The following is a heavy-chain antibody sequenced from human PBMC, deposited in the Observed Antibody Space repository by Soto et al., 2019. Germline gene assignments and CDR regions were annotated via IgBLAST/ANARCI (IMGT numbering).Heavy chain of an antibody. CDR1: GYSVTKYL. D-gene: IGHD3-10*01. CDR3: DRNGRQDHRGKLELDH. V-gene: IGHV5-51*01. J-gene: IGHJ5*02. CDR2: IYPGDSDA. Sequence: VDSLKIAFQFCGYSVTKYLIVCGVQMPGKGLEWMGIIYPGDSDARYSPSFQGQVTMSADKYIRIAYPQWNSLKASDTAIYHCDRNGRQDHRGKLELDHWGHGPLVTVYS.